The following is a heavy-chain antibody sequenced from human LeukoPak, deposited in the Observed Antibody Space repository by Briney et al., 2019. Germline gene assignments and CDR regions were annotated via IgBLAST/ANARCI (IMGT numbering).Heavy chain of an antibody. CDR2: IYTSGST. CDR3: ARDTAMVSLDY. V-gene: IGHV4-61*02. Sequence: SQTPSLTCTVSGGSISSGSYYWSWIRQPAGKGLEWIGRIYTSGSTNYNPSLKSRVTISVDTSKNQFSLKLSSVTAADTAVYYCARDTAMVSLDYWGQGTLVTVSS. D-gene: IGHD5-18*01. J-gene: IGHJ4*02. CDR1: GGSISSGSYY.